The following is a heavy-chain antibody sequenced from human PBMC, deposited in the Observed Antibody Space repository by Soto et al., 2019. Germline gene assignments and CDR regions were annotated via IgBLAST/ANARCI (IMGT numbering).Heavy chain of an antibody. J-gene: IGHJ4*02. Sequence: GGSLRLSCAASGFKFSNYAMSWVRQAPGKGLEWVSLISATGGGTYYADSVKGRFTISRDNSHNTLYLQVHSLAAEDTAVYYCAKDRRAGGNSAFYFNFWGQGAQVTVSS. CDR2: ISATGGGT. CDR3: AKDRRAGGNSAFYFNF. CDR1: GFKFSNYA. V-gene: IGHV3-23*01. D-gene: IGHD3-16*01.